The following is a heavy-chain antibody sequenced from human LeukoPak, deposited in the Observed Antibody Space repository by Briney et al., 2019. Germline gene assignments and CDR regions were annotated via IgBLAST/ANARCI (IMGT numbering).Heavy chain of an antibody. D-gene: IGHD4-23*01. CDR1: GFTFSSYG. J-gene: IGHJ6*02. CDR3: ARTRLRWSPYGMDV. Sequence: GRSLRLSCAASGFTFSSYGMHWVRQAPGKGLEWVAVIWYDGSNKYCADSVKGRFTISRDNSKNTLYLQMNSLRAEDTAVYYCARTRLRWSPYGMDVWGQGTTVTVSS. V-gene: IGHV3-33*01. CDR2: IWYDGSNK.